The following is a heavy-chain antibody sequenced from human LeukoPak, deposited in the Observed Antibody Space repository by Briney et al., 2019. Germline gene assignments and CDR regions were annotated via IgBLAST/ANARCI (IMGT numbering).Heavy chain of an antibody. Sequence: GGSLRLSCTASGFTFGDYAMSWVPQAPGKGLEWVGYIRNRAYGGAAEYAASVKGRFTITRDDSKSIAYLQMSSLNIEDTAVYYCAASSGFDYWGQGTLVTVSS. CDR2: IRNRAYGGAA. CDR3: AASSGFDY. CDR1: GFTFGDYA. J-gene: IGHJ4*02. V-gene: IGHV3-49*04. D-gene: IGHD6-25*01.